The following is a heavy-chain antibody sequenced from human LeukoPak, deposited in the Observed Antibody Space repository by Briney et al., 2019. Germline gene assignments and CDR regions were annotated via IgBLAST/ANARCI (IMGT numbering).Heavy chain of an antibody. CDR2: IKQDGSEK. J-gene: IGHJ4*02. V-gene: IGHV3-7*03. CDR3: ARDRVAAGFDY. Sequence: GGSLRLSCAASRCTFSSYWVSWVRQAPGKGLEWVANIKQDGSEKYYVDSVKGRFTISGDNAKNSLYLQMNSLRAEDTAVYYCARDRVAAGFDYWGQGTLVTVSS. CDR1: RCTFSSYW. D-gene: IGHD6-13*01.